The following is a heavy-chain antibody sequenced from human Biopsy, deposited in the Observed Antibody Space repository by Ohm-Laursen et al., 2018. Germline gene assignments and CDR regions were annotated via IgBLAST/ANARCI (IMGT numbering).Heavy chain of an antibody. CDR3: GNEVHGRDY. J-gene: IGHJ4*02. D-gene: IGHD2-15*01. CDR1: GKTFSDYY. V-gene: IGHV4-34*08. Sequence: SETLSLTCEVYGKTFSDYYWSWIRQPPGKGLEWIGQINQSGRTNYNPPLKSQVNISADKSNNQFSLKLTSVTSADTAVYFCGNEVHGRDYWGLGALVTVSS. CDR2: INQSGRT.